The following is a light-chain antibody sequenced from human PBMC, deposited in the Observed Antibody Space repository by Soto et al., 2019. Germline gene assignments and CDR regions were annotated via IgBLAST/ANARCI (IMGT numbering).Light chain of an antibody. J-gene: IGKJ4*01. Sequence: MTQSPSALSASVGDRVTITCRASQSLFDGDDGTTYLDWYLQKPGQSPQLLIYTLSYRASGVPDRFSGSGSGTDFTLKISRVEAEDVGVYYCMQRKEFPVTFGGGTKVDIK. CDR2: TLS. CDR3: MQRKEFPVT. CDR1: QSLFDGDDGTTY. V-gene: IGKV2-40*01.